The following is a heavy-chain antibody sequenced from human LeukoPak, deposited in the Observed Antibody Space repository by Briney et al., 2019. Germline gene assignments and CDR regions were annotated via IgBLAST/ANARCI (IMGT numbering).Heavy chain of an antibody. D-gene: IGHD1-26*01. CDR1: GFTFSSYA. CDR3: AREGWDDYYYMDV. J-gene: IGHJ6*03. CDR2: ISYDGSNK. V-gene: IGHV3-30*01. Sequence: PGRSLRLSCATSGFTFSSYAMHWVRQAPGKGLEGVAVISYDGSNKYYADSVKGRFTISRDNSKNTLYLQMNSLRAEDTAVYYCAREGWDDYYYMDVWGKGTTVTVSS.